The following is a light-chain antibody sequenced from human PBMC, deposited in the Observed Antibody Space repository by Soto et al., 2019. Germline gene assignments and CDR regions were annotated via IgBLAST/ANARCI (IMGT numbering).Light chain of an antibody. CDR1: NLVRHN. CDR2: DDS. Sequence: SYELTQPPSVSVAPGRPATITCGGPNLVRHNVHWFQQHPGQAPVLVVHDDSDRPSGIPDRFSGSRSGNTATLSISRVEAGDEADYFCLVWDSSGDQWVFGGGTKVTVL. CDR3: LVWDSSGDQWV. V-gene: IGLV3-21*02. J-gene: IGLJ3*02.